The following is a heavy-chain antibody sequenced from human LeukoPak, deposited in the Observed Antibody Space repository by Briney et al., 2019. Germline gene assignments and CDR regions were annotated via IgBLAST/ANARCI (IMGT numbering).Heavy chain of an antibody. CDR2: IIPILGTA. J-gene: IGHJ4*02. Sequence: SVKASCKASGGTFSSYTISWVRQAPGQGLEWMGRIIPILGTANYAQKFQGRVTITTDESTSTAYMELSSLRSEDTAVYYCARDVYDSSGYPFDYWGQGTLVTVSS. D-gene: IGHD3-22*01. V-gene: IGHV1-69*16. CDR3: ARDVYDSSGYPFDY. CDR1: GGTFSSYT.